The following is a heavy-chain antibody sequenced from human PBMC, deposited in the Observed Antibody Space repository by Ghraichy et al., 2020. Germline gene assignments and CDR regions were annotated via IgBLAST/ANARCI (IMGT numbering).Heavy chain of an antibody. J-gene: IGHJ6*02. CDR3: ARAGVYCSGGSCPTSYGMDV. D-gene: IGHD2-15*01. Sequence: GSLSLTCAVYGGSFSGYYWSWIRQPPGKGLEWIGEINHSGSTNYNPSLKSRVTISVDTSKNQFSLKLSSVTAADTAVYYCARAGVYCSGGSCPTSYGMDVWGQGTTVTVSS. CDR2: INHSGST. V-gene: IGHV4-34*01. CDR1: GGSFSGYY.